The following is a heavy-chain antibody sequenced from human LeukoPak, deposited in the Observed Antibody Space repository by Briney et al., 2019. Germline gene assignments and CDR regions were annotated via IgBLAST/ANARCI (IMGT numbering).Heavy chain of an antibody. V-gene: IGHV1-69*13. CDR3: ARDLGEPYYYYGMDV. Sequence: GASVKVSCKASGGTLSSYAISWVRQAPGQGLEWMGGIIPIFGTANYAQKFQGRVTITADESTSTAYMELSSLRSEDTAVYYCARDLGEPYYYYGMDVWGKGTTVTVSS. J-gene: IGHJ6*04. CDR1: GGTLSSYA. D-gene: IGHD3-16*01. CDR2: IIPIFGTA.